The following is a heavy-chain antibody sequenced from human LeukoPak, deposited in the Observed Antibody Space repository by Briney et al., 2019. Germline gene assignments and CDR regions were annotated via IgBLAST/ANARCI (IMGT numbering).Heavy chain of an antibody. Sequence: GGSLRLSCAASGFTFSSYAMHWVRQAPGKGLEWVAVISYDGSNKYYADSVKGRFTISRDNSKNTLYLQMNSLRAEDTAVYYCARDFAVAGGFDYWGQGTLATVSS. J-gene: IGHJ4*02. CDR3: ARDFAVAGGFDY. V-gene: IGHV3-30-3*01. D-gene: IGHD6-19*01. CDR2: ISYDGSNK. CDR1: GFTFSSYA.